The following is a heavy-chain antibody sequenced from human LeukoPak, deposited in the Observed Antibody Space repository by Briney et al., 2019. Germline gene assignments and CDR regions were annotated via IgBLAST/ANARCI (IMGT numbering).Heavy chain of an antibody. J-gene: IGHJ4*02. D-gene: IGHD1-14*01. Sequence: GGSLRLSCTTSGFSFNDYSLNWVRQAPGKGLEWVASISGNRAHIVYSDLVRGRFTVSRDDAQRSVHLQMSSLKDEDSAFYFGVKGETRTSVTGFHSWGQGTLVIVSS. CDR2: ISGNRAHI. CDR1: GFSFNDYS. V-gene: IGHV3-21*01. CDR3: VKGETRTSVTGFHS.